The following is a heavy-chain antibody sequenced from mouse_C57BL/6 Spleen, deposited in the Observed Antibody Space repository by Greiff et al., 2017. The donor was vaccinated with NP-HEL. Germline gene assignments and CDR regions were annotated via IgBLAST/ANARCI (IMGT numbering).Heavy chain of an antibody. CDR3: ARERDYDYDDYAMDY. Sequence: QVQLKQPGAELVKPGASVKLSCKASGYTFTSYWMHWVKQRPGQGLEWIGMIHPNSGSTNYNEKFKSKATLTVDKSSSTAYMQLSSLTSEDSAVYYCARERDYDYDDYAMDYWGQGTSVTVSS. J-gene: IGHJ4*01. CDR1: GYTFTSYW. CDR2: IHPNSGST. D-gene: IGHD2-4*01. V-gene: IGHV1-64*01.